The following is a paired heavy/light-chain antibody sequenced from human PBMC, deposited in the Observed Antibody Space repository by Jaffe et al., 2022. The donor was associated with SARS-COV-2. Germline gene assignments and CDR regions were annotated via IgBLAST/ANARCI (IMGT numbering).Light chain of an antibody. CDR3: QQYNNWWT. CDR1: QSVSSN. CDR2: GAS. Sequence: EIVMTQSPATLSVSPGERATLSCRASQSVSSNLAWYQQKPGQAPRLLIYGASTRATGIPARFSGSGSGTEFTLTISSLQSEDFAVYYCQQYNNWWTFGQGTKVEIK. J-gene: IGKJ1*01. V-gene: IGKV3-15*01.
Heavy chain of an antibody. V-gene: IGHV3-23*04. CDR2: ISGSGGST. CDR3: AKDGLGFGEYYYYYYYMDV. D-gene: IGHD3-10*01. J-gene: IGHJ6*03. CDR1: GFTFSSYA. Sequence: EVQLVESGGGLVQPGGSLRLSCAASGFTFSSYAMSWVRQAPGKGLEWVSAISGSGGSTYYADSVKGRFTISRDNSKNTLYLQMNSLRAEDTAVYYCAKDGLGFGEYYYYYYYMDVWGKGTTVTVSS.